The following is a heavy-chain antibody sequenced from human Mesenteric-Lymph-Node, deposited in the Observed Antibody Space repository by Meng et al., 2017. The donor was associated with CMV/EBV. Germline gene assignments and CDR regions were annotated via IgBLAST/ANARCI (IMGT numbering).Heavy chain of an antibody. J-gene: IGHJ4*02. V-gene: IGHV3-7*01. Sequence: GESLKISCAASGFTFSSAWISWFRQAPSKGLEWVANINEDGSEKNYLDSVKGRFTISRDNAKNSVYLQMNSLRGEDTAVYYCARPIEGIRETLDYWGQGTLVTVSS. CDR1: GFTFSSAW. CDR2: INEDGSEK. D-gene: IGHD2-21*01. CDR3: ARPIEGIRETLDY.